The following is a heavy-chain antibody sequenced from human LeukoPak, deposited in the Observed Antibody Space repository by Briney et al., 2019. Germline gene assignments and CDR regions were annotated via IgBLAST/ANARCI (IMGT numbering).Heavy chain of an antibody. CDR2: ISSSSSTI. Sequence: GGSLRLSCAASGFTFSSYSMNWVRQAPGKGLEWVSYISSSSSTIYYADSVKGRSTISRDNAKNSLYLQMNSLRAEDTAVYYCTTDAGEYFQHWGQGTLVTVSS. V-gene: IGHV3-48*01. CDR3: TTDAGEYFQH. J-gene: IGHJ1*01. CDR1: GFTFSSYS.